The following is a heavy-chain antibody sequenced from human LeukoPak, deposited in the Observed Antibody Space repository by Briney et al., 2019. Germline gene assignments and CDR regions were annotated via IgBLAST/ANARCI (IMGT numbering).Heavy chain of an antibody. V-gene: IGHV1-2*02. CDR1: GYTFTGYY. CDR2: INPNSGGT. Sequence: GASVKVSCKASGYTFTGYYMHWVRQAPGQGLEWMGWINPNSGGTNYAQKFQGRVTMTRDTSISTAYMELSRLRSDDTAVYYCARDLREGVTIFGVVWSWFDPWGQGTLVTVSS. D-gene: IGHD3-3*01. J-gene: IGHJ5*02. CDR3: ARDLREGVTIFGVVWSWFDP.